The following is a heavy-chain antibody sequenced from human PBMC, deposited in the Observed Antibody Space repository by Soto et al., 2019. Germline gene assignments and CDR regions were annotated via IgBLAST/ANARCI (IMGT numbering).Heavy chain of an antibody. CDR2: ISAYNGNT. Sequence: QVPLVQSGAEVKKPGPSVKVSCKASGYTFTSYGISWVRQAPGQGLEWMGWISAYNGNTNYAQKLQGRVTMTTDTSTSTAYMELRSLRSDETAVYYCARDSQGWIQLWPNFDYWGQGTLVTVSS. CDR3: ARDSQGWIQLWPNFDY. J-gene: IGHJ4*02. V-gene: IGHV1-18*01. CDR1: GYTFTSYG. D-gene: IGHD5-18*01.